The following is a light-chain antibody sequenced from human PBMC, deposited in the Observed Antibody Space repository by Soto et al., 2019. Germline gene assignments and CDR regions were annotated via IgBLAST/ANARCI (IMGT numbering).Light chain of an antibody. CDR2: DTS. CDR3: QQYYSFPRT. CDR1: QSVSSS. Sequence: EIVVTQSPATLSVSPGERVTLSCRASQSVSSSLAWYQQRPGQAPRLLIYDTSTRAAGISARFSGSGSGTEFTLTISSLQSEDFATYYCQQYYSFPRTFGQGTKVDIK. V-gene: IGKV3-15*01. J-gene: IGKJ1*01.